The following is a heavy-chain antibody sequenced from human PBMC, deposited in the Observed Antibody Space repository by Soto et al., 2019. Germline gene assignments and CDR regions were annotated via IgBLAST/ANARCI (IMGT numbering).Heavy chain of an antibody. Sequence: EVQLLESGGGLVQPGGSLRLSCAASGFTFSSYAMSWVRQAPGKGLEWVSAISGSGGSTYYADSVKGRFTISRDNSTNTLYLQMNSLRAEDTAVYYCAKGKWELQIGFDYWGQGTLVTVSS. V-gene: IGHV3-23*01. CDR1: GFTFSSYA. J-gene: IGHJ4*02. CDR3: AKGKWELQIGFDY. CDR2: ISGSGGST. D-gene: IGHD1-26*01.